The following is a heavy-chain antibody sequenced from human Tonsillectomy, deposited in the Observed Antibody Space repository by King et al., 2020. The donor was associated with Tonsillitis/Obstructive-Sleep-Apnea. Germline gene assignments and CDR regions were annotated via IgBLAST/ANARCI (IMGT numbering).Heavy chain of an antibody. CDR2: IGSFGTTI. D-gene: IGHD7-27*01. J-gene: IGHJ4*02. CDR1: GFTFSSYE. V-gene: IGHV3-48*03. CDR3: AGERGPGVDY. Sequence: VQLVESGGGLVQPGESLRLSCAASGFTFSSYEMNWVRQAPGKELEWVSYIGSFGTTIYYADSVKGRFTISRDNAKNSLYLQMNSLRAEDTAVYYCAGERGPGVDYWGQGTLVTVSS.